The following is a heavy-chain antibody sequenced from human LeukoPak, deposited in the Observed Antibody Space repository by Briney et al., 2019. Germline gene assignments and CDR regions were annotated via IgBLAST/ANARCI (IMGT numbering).Heavy chain of an antibody. D-gene: IGHD2-21*01. J-gene: IGHJ4*02. CDR1: GGTISSSNW. Sequence: SETLSLTCAVSGGTISSSNWWSWVRQPPGKGLEWIGEIYHSGSTNYNPSLKSRVTIPVDTSKNQFSLKLSSVTAADTAVYYCARGVVIAPQTFDYWGQGTLVTVSS. CDR2: IYHSGST. V-gene: IGHV4-4*02. CDR3: ARGVVIAPQTFDY.